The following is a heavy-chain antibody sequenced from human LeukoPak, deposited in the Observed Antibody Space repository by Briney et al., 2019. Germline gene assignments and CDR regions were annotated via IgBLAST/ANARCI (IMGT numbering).Heavy chain of an antibody. Sequence: PGGSLRLSCAPSGLTFDNYPIQWARHVPGKGGEWVSGISWNSGNIDYVDSVKGRFTICRSNAKKSLYLQMNSLRTEDTALYYCARDRDNSGWYPNAFDIWGQGTMVSVSS. J-gene: IGHJ3*02. CDR2: ISWNSGNI. D-gene: IGHD6-19*01. V-gene: IGHV3-9*01. CDR3: ARDRDNSGWYPNAFDI. CDR1: GLTFDNYP.